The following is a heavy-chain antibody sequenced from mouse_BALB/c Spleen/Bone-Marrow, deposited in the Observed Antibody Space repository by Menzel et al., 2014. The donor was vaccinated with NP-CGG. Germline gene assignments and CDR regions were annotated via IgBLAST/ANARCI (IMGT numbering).Heavy chain of an antibody. CDR1: GYTFTSYW. CDR2: IYPGNSDT. Sequence: EVQLQQSGTVLARPGASVKMSCKASGYTFTSYWMHWVKQRPGQDLEWIGAIYPGNSDTSYNQKFKGEAKLTAVTSTSTAYMELSSLTNEDSAVYYCISDYDDYWGQGTTLTVSS. V-gene: IGHV1-5*01. D-gene: IGHD2-4*01. J-gene: IGHJ2*01. CDR3: ISDYDDY.